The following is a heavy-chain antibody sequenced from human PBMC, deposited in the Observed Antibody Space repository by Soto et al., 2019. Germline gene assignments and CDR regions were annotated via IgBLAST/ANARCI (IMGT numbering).Heavy chain of an antibody. D-gene: IGHD1-7*01. CDR3: ARDRTSLRYYYGMDV. V-gene: IGHV4-39*07. J-gene: IGHJ6*02. Sequence: SETLSLTCTVSGGSISSSSYYWGWIRQPPGKGLEWIGSIYYSGSTYYNPSLKSRVTISVDTSKNQFSLKLSSVTAADTAVYYCARDRTSLRYYYGMDVWGQGTTVTVSS. CDR1: GGSISSSSYY. CDR2: IYYSGST.